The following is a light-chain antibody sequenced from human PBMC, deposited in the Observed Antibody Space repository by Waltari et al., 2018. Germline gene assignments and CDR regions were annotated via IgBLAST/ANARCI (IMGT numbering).Light chain of an antibody. CDR3: QVWDSDSDHVV. Sequence: SYVLTQPPSVSVSPGQTASISCDGNNIGNKIVHWYQQRPGQAPVLVGFDDSDRPAPIPERCSGSNSGTTATLYISRVEAADEADYHCQVWDSDSDHVVFGGGTRLTVL. J-gene: IGLJ2*01. CDR1: NIGNKI. CDR2: DDS. V-gene: IGLV3-21*02.